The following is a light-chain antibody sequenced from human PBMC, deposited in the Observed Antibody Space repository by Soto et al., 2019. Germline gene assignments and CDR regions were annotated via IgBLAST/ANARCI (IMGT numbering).Light chain of an antibody. CDR3: CSYAGSFTYV. J-gene: IGLJ1*01. CDR2: DVT. CDR1: SRVVGGYTY. Sequence: QSVLTQPRSVSGSPGQSVTISCTGTSRVVGGYTYVSWYQQHPGKAPRLLIYDVTERPSGVPDRLSGSKSGNTASLTISGLQADDEADYYCCSYAGSFTYVFGSGTKVTVL. V-gene: IGLV2-11*01.